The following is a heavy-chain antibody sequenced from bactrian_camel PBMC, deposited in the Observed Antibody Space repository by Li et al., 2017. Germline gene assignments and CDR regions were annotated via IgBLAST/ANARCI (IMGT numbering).Heavy chain of an antibody. V-gene: IGHV3S53*01. Sequence: VQLVESGGGSVQAGGSLRLSCVFSGYTYSRNCLGWFRQAPGKEREKVAAISGGSESTQYADSVKGRFTISRDNAKNTVYLQINSLKPEDTAMYYCAAARTLTDWVRGPAYWGQGTQVTVS. J-gene: IGHJ4*01. D-gene: IGHD5*01. CDR2: ISGGSEST. CDR1: GYTYSRNC. CDR3: AAARTLTDWVRGPAY.